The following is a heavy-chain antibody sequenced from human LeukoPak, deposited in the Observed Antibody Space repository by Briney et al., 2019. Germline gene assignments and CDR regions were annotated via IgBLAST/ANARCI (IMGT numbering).Heavy chain of an antibody. D-gene: IGHD3-9*01. CDR1: DDSISSGDY. V-gene: IGHV4-38-2*02. CDR2: IYNSGST. CDR3: ARELEYYDILTGLDV. J-gene: IGHJ6*04. Sequence: KTSETLSLTCTVSDDSISSGDYWGWIRPPPGKGLEWIGSIYNSGSTSYNPSLKSRVTISVDTSKNQFSLKLSSVTAADTAVYYCARELEYYDILTGLDVWGKGTTVTVSS.